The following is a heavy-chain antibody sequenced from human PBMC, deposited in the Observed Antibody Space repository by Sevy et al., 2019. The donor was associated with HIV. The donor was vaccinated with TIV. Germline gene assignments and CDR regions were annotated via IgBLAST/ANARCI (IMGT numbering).Heavy chain of an antibody. CDR2: ISSGSSYI. CDR3: ARGDYYGSLYYFDY. J-gene: IGHJ4*02. D-gene: IGHD3-10*01. CDR1: GFTFSNYF. V-gene: IGHV3-21*01. Sequence: GGSLRLSCAASGFTFSNYFINWVRQAPGKGLEWVSSISSGSSYILYADSVKGRFTISRDNAKNSLYLHMNSLRAEDTAVYYGARGDYYGSLYYFDYWGPGTLVTVSS.